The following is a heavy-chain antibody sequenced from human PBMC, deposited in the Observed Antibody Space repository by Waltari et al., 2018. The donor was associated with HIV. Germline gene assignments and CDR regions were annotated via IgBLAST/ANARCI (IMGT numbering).Heavy chain of an antibody. Sequence: EVQLLESGGGLVQPGGSLRLSCRASGFSFRIYALKWVRQAPGKGLEWVSGISGSGDNRYYADSVKGRFTISRDNSKNKVFLQMKSLRPEDTAFYYCTKDPVTAVGNINWFDPWGQGTLVTVSS. CDR1: GFSFRIYA. CDR3: TKDPVTAVGNINWFDP. D-gene: IGHD6-13*01. J-gene: IGHJ5*02. CDR2: ISGSGDNR. V-gene: IGHV3-23*01.